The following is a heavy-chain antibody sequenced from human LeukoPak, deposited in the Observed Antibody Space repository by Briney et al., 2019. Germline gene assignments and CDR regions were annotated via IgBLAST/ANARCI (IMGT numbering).Heavy chain of an antibody. CDR1: GYSISSGYY. CDR2: IYHSGST. V-gene: IGHV4-38-2*02. D-gene: IGHD6-13*01. J-gene: IGHJ4*02. Sequence: SETLSLTCTVSGYSISSGYYWGWIRQPPGKGLEWIGSIYHSGSTYYNPSLKSRVTISVDTSKNQFSLKLSSVAAADTAVYCCARDSAAAGTSFDYWGQGTLVTVSS. CDR3: ARDSAAAGTSFDY.